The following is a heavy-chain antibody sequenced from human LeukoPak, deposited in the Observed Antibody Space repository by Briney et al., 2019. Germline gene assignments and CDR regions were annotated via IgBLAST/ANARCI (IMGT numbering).Heavy chain of an antibody. J-gene: IGHJ5*02. CDR1: GFTFSTYS. Sequence: GGSLRLSCAASGFTFSTYSMNRVRQAPGRGLEWVSHITSSGSIYYADSVKGRFTISRDNAKDSLYLQMNSLRDEDTAVYFCARGSSSWYNWFDPWGQGTLVTVSS. CDR3: ARGSSSWYNWFDP. D-gene: IGHD6-13*01. V-gene: IGHV3-48*02. CDR2: ITSSGSI.